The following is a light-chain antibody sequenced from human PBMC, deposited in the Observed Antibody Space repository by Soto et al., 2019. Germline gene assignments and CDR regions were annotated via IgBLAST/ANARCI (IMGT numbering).Light chain of an antibody. V-gene: IGKV3-11*01. CDR3: QQRSNWPPET. CDR1: QSVSSY. Sequence: IVLTQSPATLSLSPGERATLSCRASQSVSSYLAWYQQKPGQAPRLLIYDASNRATGIPARFSGSGSVTDFTLTISSLEPEDFAVYYCQQRSNWPPETFGQGTKLEIK. J-gene: IGKJ2*01. CDR2: DAS.